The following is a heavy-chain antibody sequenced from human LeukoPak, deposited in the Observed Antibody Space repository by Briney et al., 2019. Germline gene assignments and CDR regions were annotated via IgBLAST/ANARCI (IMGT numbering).Heavy chain of an antibody. CDR1: GGSFSGYY. CDR2: INHSGST. Sequence: SETLSLTCAVYGGSFSGYYWSWIRQSPGKGLEWIGEINHSGSTNYNPSLKSRVTISVDTSKNQFSLKLSSVTAANTAVYYCARGAASVVREYFDYWGQGTLVTVSS. CDR3: ARGAASVVREYFDY. J-gene: IGHJ4*02. D-gene: IGHD4-23*01. V-gene: IGHV4-34*01.